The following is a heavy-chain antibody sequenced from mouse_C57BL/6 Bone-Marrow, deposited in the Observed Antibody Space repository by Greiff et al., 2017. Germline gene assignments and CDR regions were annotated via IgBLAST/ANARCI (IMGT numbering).Heavy chain of an antibody. CDR2: IYPGSGST. Sequence: QVQLQQPGAELVKPGASVKMSCKASGYTFTSYWITWVKQRPGQGLEWIGDIYPGSGSTNYNEKFKSKATLTVDTSSSTAYLQLSSLTSEDSAVYYCARWLLRDYAMDYWGQGTSVTVSS. V-gene: IGHV1-55*01. J-gene: IGHJ4*01. CDR1: GYTFTSYW. D-gene: IGHD2-3*01. CDR3: ARWLLRDYAMDY.